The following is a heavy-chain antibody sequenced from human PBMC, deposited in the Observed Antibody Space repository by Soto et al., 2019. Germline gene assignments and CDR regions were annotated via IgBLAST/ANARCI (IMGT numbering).Heavy chain of an antibody. CDR3: ARERAAAGTIYYFDY. CDR2: IYHSGST. CDR1: GGSISSSNW. Sequence: SETLSLTCAVSGGSISSSNWWSWVRQPPGKGLEWIGEIYHSGSTNYNPSLKSRVTISVDKSKNQFSLKLSSVTAADTAVYYCARERAAAGTIYYFDYWGQGTLVTVS. V-gene: IGHV4-4*02. D-gene: IGHD6-13*01. J-gene: IGHJ4*02.